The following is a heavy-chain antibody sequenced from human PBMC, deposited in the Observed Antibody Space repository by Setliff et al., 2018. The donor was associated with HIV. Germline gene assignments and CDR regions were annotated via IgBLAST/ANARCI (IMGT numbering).Heavy chain of an antibody. V-gene: IGHV4-34*01. D-gene: IGHD3-10*01. CDR2: INHSGST. J-gene: IGHJ6*03. CDR1: GGSLSGYY. CDR3: ARGLPYYYGSGRRSYYYMDV. Sequence: SETLSLTCAVYGGSLSGYYWSWIRQPPGKGLEWIGEINHSGSTNYNPSLKSRVTISVDMSKNQFSLKLSSVTAADTAVYYCARGLPYYYGSGRRSYYYMDVWGKGTTVTVSS.